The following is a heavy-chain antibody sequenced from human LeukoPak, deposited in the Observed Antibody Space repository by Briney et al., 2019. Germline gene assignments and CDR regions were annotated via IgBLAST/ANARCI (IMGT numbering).Heavy chain of an antibody. CDR1: GGSFSGYY. V-gene: IGHV4-34*01. Sequence: PSETLSLTCAVYGGSFSGYYWSWIRQPPGKGLEWIGEINHSGSTYYNPSLKSRVTISVDTSKNQFSLKLSSVTAADTAVYYCAREGVRYCSSTSCSWFDYWGQGTLVTVSS. CDR2: INHSGST. D-gene: IGHD2-2*01. CDR3: AREGVRYCSSTSCSWFDY. J-gene: IGHJ4*02.